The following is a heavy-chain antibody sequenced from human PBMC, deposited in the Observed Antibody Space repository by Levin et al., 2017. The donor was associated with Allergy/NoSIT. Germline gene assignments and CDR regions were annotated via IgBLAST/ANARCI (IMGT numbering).Heavy chain of an antibody. CDR3: ARTGDDY. V-gene: IGHV3-7*04. CDR2: IKQDGSEK. D-gene: IGHD4-17*01. Sequence: SCAVSGFTFTNYWMTWVRQAPGKGLEWVANIKQDGSEKYYVDSVKGRFTISRDNGKNSLYLQMNSLRAEDTAVYYCARTGDDYWGQGTLVTVSS. CDR1: GFTFTNYW. J-gene: IGHJ4*02.